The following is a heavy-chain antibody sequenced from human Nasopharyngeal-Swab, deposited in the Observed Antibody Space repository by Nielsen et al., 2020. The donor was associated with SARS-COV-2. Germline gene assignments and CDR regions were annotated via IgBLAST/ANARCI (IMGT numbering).Heavy chain of an antibody. Sequence: RQAPGKALEWLVLIYWDDDKRYSPSLKSRLTINQDTSKNQVVLTMTNMDPVDTATYYCAHRSWGAVAGTDWFDPWGQGTLVTVSS. D-gene: IGHD6-19*01. CDR3: AHRSWGAVAGTDWFDP. CDR2: IYWDDDK. V-gene: IGHV2-5*02. J-gene: IGHJ5*02.